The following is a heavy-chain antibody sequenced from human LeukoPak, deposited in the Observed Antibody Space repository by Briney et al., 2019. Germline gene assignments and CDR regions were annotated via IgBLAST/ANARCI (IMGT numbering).Heavy chain of an antibody. CDR2: ICQSGST. Sequence: SETLSLTCTVSGYSISSIHCWGWIRQPPGKGLEWTGSICQSGSTYYSPSLKSRVILSLDTSKNQFSLRLSSVTVADTAVYYCASSRFGNEFDPWGQGTLVTVSS. CDR1: GYSISSIHC. CDR3: ASSRFGNEFDP. D-gene: IGHD3-10*01. V-gene: IGHV4-38-2*02. J-gene: IGHJ5*02.